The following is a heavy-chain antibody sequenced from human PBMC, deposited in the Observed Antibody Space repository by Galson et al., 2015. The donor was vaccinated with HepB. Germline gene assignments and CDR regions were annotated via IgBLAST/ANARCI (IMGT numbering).Heavy chain of an antibody. J-gene: IGHJ4*02. V-gene: IGHV1-3*01. CDR2: INAGNGNT. CDR3: ARGYINCSGGSCYSGEFDY. Sequence: SVKVSCKASGYTFTSYAMHWVRQAPGQRLEWMGWINAGNGNTKYSQKFQGRVTITRDTSASTAYMELSSLRSEDTAVYYCARGYINCSGGSCYSGEFDYWGQGTLVTVSS. D-gene: IGHD2-15*01. CDR1: GYTFTSYA.